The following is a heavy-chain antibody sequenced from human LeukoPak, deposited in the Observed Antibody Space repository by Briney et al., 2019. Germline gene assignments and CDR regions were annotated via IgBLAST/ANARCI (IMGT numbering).Heavy chain of an antibody. J-gene: IGHJ6*02. CDR1: GFTFRTYS. D-gene: IGHD6-13*01. Sequence: GGSLRLSCAASGFTFRTYSMNWVRQAPGKGLEWVSAISGSGGSTYYADSVKGRFTISRDNSKNTLYLQMNSLRAEDTAVYYCAKAIYSSSRMDVWGQGTTVTVSS. CDR2: ISGSGGST. V-gene: IGHV3-23*01. CDR3: AKAIYSSSRMDV.